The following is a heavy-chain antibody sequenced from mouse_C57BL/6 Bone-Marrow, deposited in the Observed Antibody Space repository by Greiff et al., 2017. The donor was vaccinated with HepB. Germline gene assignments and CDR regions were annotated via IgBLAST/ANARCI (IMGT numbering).Heavy chain of an antibody. V-gene: IGHV1-50*01. CDR3: ACLAY. Sequence: QVQLQQPGAELVKPGASVKLSCKASGYTFTSYWMQWVKQRPGQGLEWIGEIDPSDSYTNYNQKFKGKATLTVDTSSSTAYMQLSSLTSEDTAVYYCACLAYWGQGTLVTVSA. CDR2: IDPSDSYT. CDR1: GYTFTSYW. J-gene: IGHJ3*01.